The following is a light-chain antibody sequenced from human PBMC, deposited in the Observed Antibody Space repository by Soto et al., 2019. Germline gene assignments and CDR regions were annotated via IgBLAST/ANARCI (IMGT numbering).Light chain of an antibody. CDR3: QSYYSSNQGSV. J-gene: IGLJ1*01. CDR2: DDN. V-gene: IGLV6-57*01. CDR1: SGSIASNY. Sequence: NFMLTQPHSVSGSPGKTVTISCTRSSGSIASNYVQWYQQRPGSPPTTVIYDDNQRPSGVPDRVSGSIDSSSTSASLTISVLKTEDEADSYYQSYYSSNQGSVFGTGTKVTVL.